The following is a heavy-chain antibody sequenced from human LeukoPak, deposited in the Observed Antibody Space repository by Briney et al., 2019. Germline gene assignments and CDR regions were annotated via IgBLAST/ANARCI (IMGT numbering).Heavy chain of an antibody. V-gene: IGHV3-48*01. Sequence: GXSLRLSCAASGFTFSYYSMNWVRQAPGKGLEWVSYISSSSSTIYYADSVKGRFTISRDNAKNSLYLQMNSLRAEDTAVYYCARGPRGYDSSGYPEFFQHWGQGTLVTVSS. D-gene: IGHD3-22*01. CDR2: ISSSSSTI. CDR3: ARGPRGYDSSGYPEFFQH. J-gene: IGHJ1*01. CDR1: GFTFSYYS.